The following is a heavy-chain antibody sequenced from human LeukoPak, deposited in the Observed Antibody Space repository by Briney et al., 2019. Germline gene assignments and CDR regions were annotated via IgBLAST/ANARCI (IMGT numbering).Heavy chain of an antibody. CDR3: ARGEYSGYYYYYGMDV. CDR2: ISYDGSNK. J-gene: IGHJ6*04. D-gene: IGHD1-26*01. CDR1: GFTFSSYA. Sequence: SGGSLRLSCAASGFTFSSYAMHWVRRAPGKGLEWVAVISYDGSNKYYADSVKGRFTISRDNSKNTLYLQMNSLRGEDTAVYYCARGEYSGYYYYYGMDVWGKGTTVTVSS. V-gene: IGHV3-30*04.